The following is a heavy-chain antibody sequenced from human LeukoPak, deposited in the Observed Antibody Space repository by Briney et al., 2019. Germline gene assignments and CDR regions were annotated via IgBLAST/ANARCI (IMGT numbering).Heavy chain of an antibody. D-gene: IGHD6-13*01. Sequence: SETLSLTCTVSGGSISSSSYYWGWIRQPPGKGLEWVGSIYYSGSTYHNPSLKSRVTISVDTSKNQFSLKLSSVTAADTAVYYCARDTAAAGTPYFDYWGQGTLVTVSS. CDR3: ARDTAAAGTPYFDY. CDR2: IYYSGST. CDR1: GGSISSSSYY. J-gene: IGHJ4*02. V-gene: IGHV4-39*07.